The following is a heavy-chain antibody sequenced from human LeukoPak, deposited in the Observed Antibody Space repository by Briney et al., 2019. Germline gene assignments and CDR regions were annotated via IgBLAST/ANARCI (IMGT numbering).Heavy chain of an antibody. CDR1: AFTFSGSA. J-gene: IGHJ3*02. D-gene: IGHD1-14*01. Sequence: GGSLKLSCAASAFTFSGSAMHWVRQASGKGLEWVGRIRSKADSYATAYAALVKGRFTISRDDSKNTAYLQMNSLKTEDTAVYYCTRPSHSYGTDAFDIWGQGTMVTVSS. V-gene: IGHV3-73*01. CDR3: TRPSHSYGTDAFDI. CDR2: IRSKADSYAT.